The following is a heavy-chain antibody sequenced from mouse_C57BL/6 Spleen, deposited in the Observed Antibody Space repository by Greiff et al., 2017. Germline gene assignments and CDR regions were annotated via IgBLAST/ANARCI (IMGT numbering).Heavy chain of an antibody. V-gene: IGHV1-81*01. CDR3: ARLYYYGSSYDYYAMDY. CDR1: GYTFTSYG. D-gene: IGHD1-1*01. CDR2: IYPRSGNT. Sequence: QVQLQQSGAELARPGASVKLSCKASGYTFTSYGISWVKQRTGQGLEWIGEIYPRSGNTYYNEKFKGKATLTADKSSSTAYMELRSLTSEDSAVYFCARLYYYGSSYDYYAMDYWGQGTSVTVSS. J-gene: IGHJ4*01.